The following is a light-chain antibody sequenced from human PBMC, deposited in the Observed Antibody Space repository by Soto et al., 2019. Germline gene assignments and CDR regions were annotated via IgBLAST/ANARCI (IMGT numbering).Light chain of an antibody. CDR1: SSDVGGYNY. CDR3: SSYACSNNYV. J-gene: IGLJ1*01. CDR2: EVS. Sequence: QSVLTQPPSASGSPGQSVTISCTGTSSDVGGYNYISWYQQHPGKAPKLMIYEVSKRPSGVPDRFSGSKSGNTASLTVSGLQAEDEADYYCSSYACSNNYVFGTRTKVTFL. V-gene: IGLV2-8*01.